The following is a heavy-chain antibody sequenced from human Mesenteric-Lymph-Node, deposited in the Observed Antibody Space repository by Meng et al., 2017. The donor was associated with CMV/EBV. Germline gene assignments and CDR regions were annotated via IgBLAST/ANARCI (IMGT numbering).Heavy chain of an antibody. J-gene: IGHJ6*02. CDR1: GGSFSGYY. V-gene: IGHV4-34*01. CDR3: ARGRRVYGMDV. CDR2: INQSGST. Sequence: GSLRLSCAVYGGSFSGYYWSWIRQPPGKGLEWIGEINQSGSTNYNPSLKSRVTISVDTSKNQFSLKLSSVTAADTAVYYCARGRRVYGMDVWGQGTTVTVSS.